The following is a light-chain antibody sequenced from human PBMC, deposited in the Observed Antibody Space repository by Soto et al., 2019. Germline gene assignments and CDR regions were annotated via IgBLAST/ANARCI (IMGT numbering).Light chain of an antibody. CDR1: QSISSW. CDR3: QQYNNWPPWT. J-gene: IGKJ1*01. Sequence: DIQMTQSPSTLSASVGDRVTITCRASQSISSWLAWYQQKPGKAPKLLIYTASSLQRGVPSRFSGSGSGTEFTLTISSLQSEDFAVYYCQQYNNWPPWTFGQGTKVDIK. V-gene: IGKV1-5*01. CDR2: TAS.